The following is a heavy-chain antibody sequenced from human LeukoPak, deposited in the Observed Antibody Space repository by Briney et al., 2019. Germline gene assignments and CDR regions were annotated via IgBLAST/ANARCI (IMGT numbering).Heavy chain of an antibody. D-gene: IGHD4-17*01. V-gene: IGHV3-23*01. CDR3: AKISTVTDNFGH. Sequence: GGSLRLSCAVSGLRFTKFALTWVRQSPVKGLEWVSAINWSGDTTYYADSVKGRFTISRDNFENTLYLQMNSLRAEDTAVYFCAKISTVTDNFGHWGQGTLVTVSS. CDR1: GLRFTKFA. CDR2: INWSGDTT. J-gene: IGHJ4*02.